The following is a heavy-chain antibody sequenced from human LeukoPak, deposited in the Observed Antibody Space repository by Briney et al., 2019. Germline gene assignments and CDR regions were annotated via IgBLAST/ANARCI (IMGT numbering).Heavy chain of an antibody. Sequence: PSETLSLACTVSGGSISSSSYYWGWIRQPPGKGLEWIGSIYYSGSTYYNPSLKSRVTISVDTSKNQFSLKLSSVTAADTAVYHCARIGYGSGSYYFDYWGQGTLVTVSS. D-gene: IGHD3-10*01. V-gene: IGHV4-39*01. CDR2: IYYSGST. CDR3: ARIGYGSGSYYFDY. J-gene: IGHJ4*02. CDR1: GGSISSSSYY.